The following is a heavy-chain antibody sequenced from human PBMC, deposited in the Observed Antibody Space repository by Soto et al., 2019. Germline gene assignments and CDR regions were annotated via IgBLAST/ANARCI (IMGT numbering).Heavy chain of an antibody. D-gene: IGHD2-15*01. V-gene: IGHV3-9*01. CDR3: ARSGLYCPTGRCFHYYYYMDV. CDR1: GFTFDDYA. CDR2: ITWNGVTM. Sequence: DVSLVESGGGLGQPGGSLRLSCSVSGFTFDDYAFHWVRQAPGKGLEWVSGITWNGVTMGYADSVRGRFTISRDSAKSSLYLQMNSLRPEDTALYYCARSGLYCPTGRCFHYYYYMDVWGRGTTVTVSS. J-gene: IGHJ6*03.